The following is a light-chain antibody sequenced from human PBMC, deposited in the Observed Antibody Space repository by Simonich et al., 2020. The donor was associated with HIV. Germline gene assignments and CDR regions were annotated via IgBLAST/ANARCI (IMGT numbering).Light chain of an antibody. CDR1: QNVLYSSNNKNY. J-gene: IGKJ1*01. CDR3: QQYYITPHT. Sequence: DIVMTQSPDSLAVSLGERATINCKSSQNVLYSSNNKNYLAWYQQKPGQPPNLLIYWASARESGVPDRFNGSGSETDFTLTISGLQAEDVAVYYCQQYYITPHTFGQGTKVEIK. CDR2: WAS. V-gene: IGKV4-1*01.